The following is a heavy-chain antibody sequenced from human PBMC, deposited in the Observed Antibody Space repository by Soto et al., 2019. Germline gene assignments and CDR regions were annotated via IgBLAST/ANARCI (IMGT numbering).Heavy chain of an antibody. CDR3: ARLENYGSARDVFDH. D-gene: IGHD3-10*01. Sequence: QVLLVQSGAEVKKPGASVKVSCKASGYSFSTYGVSWVRQAPGQGLEWMGWLNTGDGNTAYAQKLQGRITLTTDTSTTTAYMEPRSLRSDDTAIYYWARLENYGSARDVFDHWGQGTLVTVSS. CDR2: LNTGDGNT. CDR1: GYSFSTYG. J-gene: IGHJ4*02. V-gene: IGHV1-18*04.